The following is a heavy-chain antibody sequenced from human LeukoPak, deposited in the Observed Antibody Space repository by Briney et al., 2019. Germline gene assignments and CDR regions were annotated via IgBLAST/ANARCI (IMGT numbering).Heavy chain of an antibody. CDR2: IYTSGST. V-gene: IGHV4-61*02. Sequence: SETLSLTCTVSGGSISSGSYYWSWIRQPAGKGLEWIGRIYTSGSTNYNPSLKSRVTISVDTSKNQFSLKLSSVTAADTAVYYCARTDPYYYYGMDVWGQGTTVTVSS. CDR1: GGSISSGSYY. CDR3: ARTDPYYYYGMDV. J-gene: IGHJ6*02. D-gene: IGHD2-8*02.